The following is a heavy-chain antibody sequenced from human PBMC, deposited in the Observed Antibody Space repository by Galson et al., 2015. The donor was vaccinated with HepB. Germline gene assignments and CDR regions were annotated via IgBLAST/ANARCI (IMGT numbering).Heavy chain of an antibody. J-gene: IGHJ5*01. CDR3: ARELCGPSDCYFLFDS. D-gene: IGHD2-21*01. V-gene: IGHV3-48*02. Sequence: SLRLACEPSGFRFENFGMNWVRQAPGKGLEWVASIGSGGKVKYYADSVTGRFWVSRDDAKNSLFLHMHSLGDEDTAFYYCARELCGPSDCYFLFDSWGHGTLVTVSS. CDR1: GFRFENFG. CDR2: IGSGGKVK.